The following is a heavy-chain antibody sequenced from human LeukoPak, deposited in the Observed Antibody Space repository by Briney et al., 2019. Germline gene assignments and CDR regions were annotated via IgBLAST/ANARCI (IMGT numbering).Heavy chain of an antibody. CDR1: GGTFSSYA. V-gene: IGHV1-69*05. CDR2: IIPIFGTA. J-gene: IGHJ3*02. D-gene: IGHD3-22*01. Sequence: SVKVSCKASGGTFSSYAISWVRQAPGQGLEWMGGIIPIFGTANYAQKFQGRVTITTDESTSTAYMELRSLRSDDTAVYYCARDLDYYDSSGYPRGDAFDIWGQGTMVTVSS. CDR3: ARDLDYYDSSGYPRGDAFDI.